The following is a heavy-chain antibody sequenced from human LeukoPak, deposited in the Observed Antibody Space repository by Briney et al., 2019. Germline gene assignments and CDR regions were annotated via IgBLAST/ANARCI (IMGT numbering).Heavy chain of an antibody. CDR1: GGTFSSYA. J-gene: IGHJ4*02. V-gene: IGHV1-18*01. CDR3: AREGHSSGWYPTINY. D-gene: IGHD6-19*01. Sequence: ASVKVSCKASGGTFSSYAISWVRQAPGQGLEWMGWISAYNGNTNYAQKLQGRVTMTPDTSTSTAYMELRSLRSDDTAVYYCAREGHSSGWYPTINYWGQGTLVTVSS. CDR2: ISAYNGNT.